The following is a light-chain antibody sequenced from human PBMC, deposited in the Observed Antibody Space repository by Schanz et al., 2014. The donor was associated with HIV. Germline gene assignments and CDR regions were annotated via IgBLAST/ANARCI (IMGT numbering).Light chain of an antibody. CDR2: GAS. CDR3: QQYNNYPYT. Sequence: ETVLTQSPGSLSLSPGERATLSCRASQSVRNNLAWYQQKPGQAPTLLIYGASTRATGIPARFSGSGSGTEFTLTISSLQSEDFATYYCQQYNNYPYTFGQGTKVEIK. V-gene: IGKV3-15*01. CDR1: QSVRNN. J-gene: IGKJ2*01.